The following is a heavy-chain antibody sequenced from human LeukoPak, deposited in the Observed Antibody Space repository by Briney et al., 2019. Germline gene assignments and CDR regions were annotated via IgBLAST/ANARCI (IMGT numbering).Heavy chain of an antibody. Sequence: SETLSLTCTVSGGSISSSSYYWGWIRQPPGKGLEWIGSIYYSGSTYYNPSLKSRVTISVDTSKNQFSLKLSSVTAADTAVYYCARGDSGWTKYFQHWGQGTLVTVSS. CDR3: ARGDSGWTKYFQH. D-gene: IGHD6-19*01. CDR1: GGSISSSSYY. CDR2: IYYSGST. V-gene: IGHV4-39*01. J-gene: IGHJ1*01.